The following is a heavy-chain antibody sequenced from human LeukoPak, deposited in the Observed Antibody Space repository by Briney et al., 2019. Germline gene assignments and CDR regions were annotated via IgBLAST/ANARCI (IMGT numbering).Heavy chain of an antibody. D-gene: IGHD3-16*02. CDR2: ISGSGGST. V-gene: IGHV3-23*01. CDR1: GSTFSSYA. J-gene: IGHJ4*02. Sequence: GSLRLSCAASGSTFSSYAMSWVRQAPGKGLEWVSGISGSGGSTYYADSVKGRFTISRDNSKNTLYLQMNSLRAEDTAVYYCARGLMITFGGVIALDYWGQGTLVTVSS. CDR3: ARGLMITFGGVIALDY.